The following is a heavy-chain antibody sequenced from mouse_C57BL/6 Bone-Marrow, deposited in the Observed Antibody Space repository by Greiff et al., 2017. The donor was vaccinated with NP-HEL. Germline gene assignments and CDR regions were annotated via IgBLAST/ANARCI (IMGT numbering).Heavy chain of an antibody. CDR1: GFNIKDDY. V-gene: IGHV14-4*01. J-gene: IGHJ1*03. Sequence: VQLQQSGAELVRPGASVKLSCTASGFNIKDDYMHWVKQRPEQGLEWIGWIDPENGDTEYASKFQGKATITADTSSNTAYLQLSSLTSEDTAVYYYTTLDGYGDWYFDVWGTGTTVTVSS. CDR3: TTLDGYGDWYFDV. CDR2: IDPENGDT. D-gene: IGHD2-2*01.